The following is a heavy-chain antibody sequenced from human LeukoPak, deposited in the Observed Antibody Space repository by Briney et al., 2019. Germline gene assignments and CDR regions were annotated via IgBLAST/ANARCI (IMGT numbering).Heavy chain of an antibody. V-gene: IGHV4-59*01. J-gene: IGHJ6*03. Sequence: SETLSLTCTVSGGSISSYYWSWIRQPPGKGLEWIGYIYYSGSTNYNPSLKSRVTISVDTSKNQFSLKLSSVTAADTAVYYCARDSGYNWNDVDYYYYMDVWGKGTTVTVSS. CDR3: ARDSGYNWNDVDYYYYMDV. CDR2: IYYSGST. D-gene: IGHD1-1*01. CDR1: GGSISSYY.